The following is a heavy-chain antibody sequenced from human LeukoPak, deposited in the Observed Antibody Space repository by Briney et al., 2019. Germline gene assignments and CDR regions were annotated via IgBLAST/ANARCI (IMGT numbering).Heavy chain of an antibody. Sequence: GASVNVSFKASGYTFTNYAVHWVRQAPGQRLEWMGWINAGNGKTNYSQRFQGRVALTRDTSASTVYMELRSLRSEDTAVYYCARGYYDLLTGHVVTYYFDYWGQGTLVTVSS. D-gene: IGHD3-9*01. CDR3: ARGYYDLLTGHVVTYYFDY. V-gene: IGHV1-3*01. CDR1: GYTFTNYA. CDR2: INAGNGKT. J-gene: IGHJ4*02.